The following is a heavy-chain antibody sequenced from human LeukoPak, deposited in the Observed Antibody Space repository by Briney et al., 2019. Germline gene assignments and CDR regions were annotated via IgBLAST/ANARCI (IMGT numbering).Heavy chain of an antibody. Sequence: PGGALRLSCAASGFTVSVYGMHSVRHAPGKGLEWMAFIRFDVGEKYYADSVKGRFTISRDSSKDTLYLQMNSLRVEETAMYYCAKDPKPDYTDIWGQGTLVTVSS. CDR1: GFTVSVYG. J-gene: IGHJ3*02. D-gene: IGHD4-11*01. CDR2: IRFDVGEK. V-gene: IGHV3-30*02. CDR3: AKDPKPDYTDI.